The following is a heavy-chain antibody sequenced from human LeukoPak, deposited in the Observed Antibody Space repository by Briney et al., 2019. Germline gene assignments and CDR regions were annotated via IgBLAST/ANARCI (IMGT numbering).Heavy chain of an antibody. D-gene: IGHD5-12*01. CDR2: ISAYNGNT. CDR1: GYTFTSYG. J-gene: IGHJ4*02. Sequence: ASVKVSCKASGYTFTSYGISWVRQAPGQGLEWMGWISAYNGNTNYAQKLQGRVTMTTDTSTSTAFMELRSLRSDDTAVYYCARDRGDIVATVPIDYWGQGTLVTVSS. CDR3: ARDRGDIVATVPIDY. V-gene: IGHV1-18*01.